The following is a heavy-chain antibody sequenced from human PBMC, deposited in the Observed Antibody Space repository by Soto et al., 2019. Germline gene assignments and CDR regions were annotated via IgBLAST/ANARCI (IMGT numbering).Heavy chain of an antibody. D-gene: IGHD3-10*01. J-gene: IGHJ6*02. Sequence: ASVKVSCKASGYTFTSYAMHWVRQAPGQRLEWMGWINAGNGNTKYSQKFQGRVTITRDTSASTAYMELSSLRSEDTALYYPASRRVPYRSDYAMEVWGQGTTVTVS. CDR2: INAGNGNT. CDR1: GYTFTSYA. CDR3: ASRRVPYRSDYAMEV. V-gene: IGHV1-3*01.